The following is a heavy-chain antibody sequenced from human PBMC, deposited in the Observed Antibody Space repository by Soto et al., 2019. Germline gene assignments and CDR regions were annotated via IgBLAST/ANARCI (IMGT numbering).Heavy chain of an antibody. Sequence: ASVKVSCKASGYTFTSYDTNWVRQATGQGLEWMGWMNPNSGNTGYAQKFQGRVTMTRNTSISTAYMELSSLRSEDTAVYYCARAYYDFWSGYYDNWFDPWGQGTLVTVSS. J-gene: IGHJ5*02. CDR1: GYTFTSYD. CDR2: MNPNSGNT. D-gene: IGHD3-3*01. V-gene: IGHV1-8*01. CDR3: ARAYYDFWSGYYDNWFDP.